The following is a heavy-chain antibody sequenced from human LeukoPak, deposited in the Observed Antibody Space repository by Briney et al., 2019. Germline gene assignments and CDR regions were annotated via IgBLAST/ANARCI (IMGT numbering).Heavy chain of an antibody. CDR3: ARGTRYCSSTSCYRGENWFDP. Sequence: ASAKVSCTASGYTFTIYDINWVRQATGQGLEWMGWMNPNSGNTGYAQKFQGRVTMTRNTYISTAYMELSSLRSEDTAVYYCARGTRYCSSTSCYRGENWFDPWGQGTLVTVSS. J-gene: IGHJ5*02. D-gene: IGHD2-2*02. V-gene: IGHV1-8*01. CDR2: MNPNSGNT. CDR1: GYTFTIYD.